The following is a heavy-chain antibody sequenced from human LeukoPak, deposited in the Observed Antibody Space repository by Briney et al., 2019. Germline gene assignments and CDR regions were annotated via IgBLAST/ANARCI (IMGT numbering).Heavy chain of an antibody. CDR2: FDPEKGET. D-gene: IGHD6-13*01. CDR1: GYTLTELS. J-gene: IGHJ6*03. V-gene: IGHV1-24*01. CDR3: TTDSRNSSSWYSIPYYYYYMDV. Sequence: ASVKVSCKVSGYTLTELSMHWVRQAPGKGFEWMGRFDPEKGETIYAQKFQGRVTMTEDTSTDTAYMELSSLRSEDTAVYYCTTDSRNSSSWYSIPYYYYYMDVWGKGTTVTISS.